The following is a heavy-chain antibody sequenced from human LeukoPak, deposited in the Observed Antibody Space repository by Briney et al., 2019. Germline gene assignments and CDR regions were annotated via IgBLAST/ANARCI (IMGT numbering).Heavy chain of an antibody. V-gene: IGHV4-38-2*02. CDR2: IYHSGST. CDR1: GYSISSGYH. CDR3: ASAGSALRVIPFDY. D-gene: IGHD2-2*01. Sequence: PSETLSLTCTVSGYSISSGYHWGWIRQPPGKGLEWIGSIYHSGSTYYNPSLKSRVTISVDTSKNQFSLKLSSVTAADTAVYYCASAGSALRVIPFDYWGQGTLVTVSS. J-gene: IGHJ4*02.